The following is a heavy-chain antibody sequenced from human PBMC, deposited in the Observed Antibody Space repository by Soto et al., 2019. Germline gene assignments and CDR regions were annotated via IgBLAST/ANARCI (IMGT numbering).Heavy chain of an antibody. V-gene: IGHV4-4*02. Sequence: QVQLQQSGPGLVKPSGTLSLTCFVSGDSINNTYWWSWVRQAPEKGLEWIGGIYHTGGRNYMPSLRGRITLSVDTSKNQFSLKLTSVTAADTAVYYCARAVYCTTANCWDDFHYYNIDVWGQGTAVTVSS. CDR3: ARAVYCTTANCWDDFHYYNIDV. J-gene: IGHJ6*02. CDR2: IYHTGGR. D-gene: IGHD2-2*01. CDR1: GDSINNTYW.